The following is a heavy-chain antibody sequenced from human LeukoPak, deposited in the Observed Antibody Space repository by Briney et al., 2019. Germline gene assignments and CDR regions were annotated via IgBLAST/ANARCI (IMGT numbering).Heavy chain of an antibody. CDR3: ARRIYDFWSGFDY. Sequence: SETLSLTCTVSGGSISSSSYYWGWIRQPPGKGLEWIGSIYFSGSTYYNPSLKSRVTISVDTSKNQFSLKLSPVTAADTAVYYCARRIYDFWSGFDYWGQGTLVTVSS. D-gene: IGHD3-3*01. V-gene: IGHV4-39*01. CDR1: GGSISSSSYY. J-gene: IGHJ4*02. CDR2: IYFSGST.